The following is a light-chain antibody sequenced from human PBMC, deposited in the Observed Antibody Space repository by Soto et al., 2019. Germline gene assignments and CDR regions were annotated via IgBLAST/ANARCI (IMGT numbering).Light chain of an antibody. J-gene: IGKJ4*01. CDR2: GAS. Sequence: VLTQPPATMSFTPGERATLYCRASQSVSSYLAWYQQKPGQAPRLLIYGASTRATGIPARFSGSGSGTEFTLTMGCLQAEEFAVYCCQDYNIWAPLTSGGGTKVDIK. V-gene: IGKV3-15*01. CDR1: QSVSSY. CDR3: QDYNIWAPLT.